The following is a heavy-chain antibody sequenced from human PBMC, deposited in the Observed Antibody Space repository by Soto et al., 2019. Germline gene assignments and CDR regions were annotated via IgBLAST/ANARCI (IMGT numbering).Heavy chain of an antibody. J-gene: IGHJ4*02. Sequence: EVQLVESGGGLVKPGGSLRLSCATSDLSFSNAWMNWVRQAPGKGLEWVGRIKSKIDGGTTDYAAPVKGRFTISRDDSKNTLYLQLNSLNTEDTAVYYCSLWFWGMRYWGQGTLITVSS. CDR1: DLSFSNAW. D-gene: IGHD3-10*01. CDR3: SLWFWGMRY. V-gene: IGHV3-15*07. CDR2: IKSKIDGGTT.